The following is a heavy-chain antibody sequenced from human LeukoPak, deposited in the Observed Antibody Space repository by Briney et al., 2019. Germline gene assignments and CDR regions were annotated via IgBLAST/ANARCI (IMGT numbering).Heavy chain of an antibody. Sequence: PSETLSLTCNVSGGSISTTTNSWGWAWIRKRPGKGLEWIGSIYYGGSPYYTSSLKSRVTISVDTSKNQFSLKMASLTATDTAVYYCARRPIVGSTGFYFDPWGPGTLVTVSS. CDR3: ARRPIVGSTGFYFDP. D-gene: IGHD1-26*01. V-gene: IGHV4-39*01. J-gene: IGHJ5*02. CDR2: IYYGGSP. CDR1: GGSISTTTNS.